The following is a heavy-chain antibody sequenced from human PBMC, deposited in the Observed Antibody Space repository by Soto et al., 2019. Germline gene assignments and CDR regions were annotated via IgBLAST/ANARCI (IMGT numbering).Heavy chain of an antibody. Sequence: QVQLVQSGAEVKKPGSSVKVSCKASGGTFSSYAISWVRQAPGQGLEWMGGIIPIFGTANYAQKFQGRVTSTADESTSTAYMELSSLKSEDTAVYYCARIGLFPNHFDYWGQGTLVTVSS. CDR1: GGTFSSYA. V-gene: IGHV1-69*01. D-gene: IGHD2-21*01. CDR3: ARIGLFPNHFDY. J-gene: IGHJ4*02. CDR2: IIPIFGTA.